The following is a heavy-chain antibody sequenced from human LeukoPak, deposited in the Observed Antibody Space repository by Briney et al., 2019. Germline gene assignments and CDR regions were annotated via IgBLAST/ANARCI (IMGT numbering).Heavy chain of an antibody. D-gene: IGHD3-3*01. CDR2: IYYSGSH. CDR3: ARTYGPRSVPSGYYGMDV. V-gene: IGHV4-59*01. J-gene: IGHJ6*02. CDR1: GGFISSYY. Sequence: AETLSLLCSVSGGFISSYYGSWLREPPGKGVECIGYIYYSGSHNYNPSLKSRVTISVDTSKNQFSLKLSSVTAADTLVYYCARTYGPRSVPSGYYGMDVWGQGTTVTVSS.